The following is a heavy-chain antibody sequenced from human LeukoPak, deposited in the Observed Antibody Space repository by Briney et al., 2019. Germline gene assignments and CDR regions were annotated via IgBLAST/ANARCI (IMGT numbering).Heavy chain of an antibody. V-gene: IGHV3-23*01. CDR1: GFTFSNYA. CDR3: AKGVGRTTYYFDY. Sequence: GGSLRLSCAASGFTFSNYAMSWVRLAPGKGLEWVSAISGTGSNTYHTDSVRGRFTISRDNSKNTLYLQMKSLRAEDTAVYYCAKGVGRTTYYFDYWGQGTLVTVSS. J-gene: IGHJ4*02. CDR2: ISGTGSNT. D-gene: IGHD4-17*01.